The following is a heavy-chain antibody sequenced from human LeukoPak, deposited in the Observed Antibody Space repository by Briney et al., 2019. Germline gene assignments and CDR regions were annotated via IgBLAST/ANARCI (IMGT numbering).Heavy chain of an antibody. J-gene: IGHJ4*02. D-gene: IGHD2-2*01. V-gene: IGHV3-23*01. CDR2: ISGSGGST. Sequence: GGSLRLSCAASGFTFSSYAMSWVRQAPGEGLEWVSAISGSGGSTYYADSMKGRFTISRDNSKNTLYLQMNSLRAEDTAVYYCAKGFREGCSSTSCYATPFFDYWGQGTLVTVSS. CDR3: AKGFREGCSSTSCYATPFFDY. CDR1: GFTFSSYA.